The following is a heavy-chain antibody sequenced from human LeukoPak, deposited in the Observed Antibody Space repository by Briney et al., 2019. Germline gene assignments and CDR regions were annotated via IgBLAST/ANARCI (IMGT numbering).Heavy chain of an antibody. CDR2: INPSGGST. J-gene: IGHJ4*02. Sequence: GASVKVSCKASGYTFTSYYMHWVRQAPGQGLEWMGIINPSGGSTSYAQKFQGRVTMTRDMSTSTVYMELSSLRSEDTAVYYCARDIGLTTWLDYWGQGTLVTVSS. V-gene: IGHV1-46*01. CDR3: ARDIGLTTWLDY. CDR1: GYTFTSYY. D-gene: IGHD4-11*01.